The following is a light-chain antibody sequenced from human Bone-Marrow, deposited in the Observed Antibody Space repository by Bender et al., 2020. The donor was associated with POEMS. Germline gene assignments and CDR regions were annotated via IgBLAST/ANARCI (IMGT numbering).Light chain of an antibody. CDR1: NSNIGSNT. CDR3: AGWDDSLNGWV. V-gene: IGLV1-44*01. CDR2: NNY. J-gene: IGLJ3*02. Sequence: QSVLTQPPSASGTPGQRVTISCFGSNSNIGSNTVNWYQHLPGTAPKLLIYNNYQRPSDVPDRFSGSRSGTSASLAISGLQSEDEADYYCAGWDDSLNGWVFGGGTKLTVL.